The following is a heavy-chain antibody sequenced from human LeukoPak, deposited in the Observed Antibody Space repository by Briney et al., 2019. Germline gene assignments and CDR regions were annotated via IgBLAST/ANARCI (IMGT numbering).Heavy chain of an antibody. J-gene: IGHJ4*02. CDR3: ATSESQTRFDY. D-gene: IGHD1/OR15-1a*01. CDR2: IFPGDAET. Sequence: GKSLKISCKGAGSCFTTHWICWGRPPPGKRLELMGLIFPGDAETIYSPSLQGQVTISADKSINTAYLRWSSLKASDTAMYYCATSESQTRFDYWGQGTLVTVSS. CDR1: GSCFTTHW. V-gene: IGHV5-51*01.